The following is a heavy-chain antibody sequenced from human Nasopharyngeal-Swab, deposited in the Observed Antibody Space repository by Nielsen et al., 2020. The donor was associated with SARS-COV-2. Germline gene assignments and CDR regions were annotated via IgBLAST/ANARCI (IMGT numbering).Heavy chain of an antibody. D-gene: IGHD1-26*01. CDR1: GGSISSSSYY. Sequence: SETLSLTCTVSGGSISSSSYYWGWIRQPPGKGLEWIGSIYYSGSTYYNPSLKSRVTISVDTFKNQFSLKLSSVTAADTAVYYCARHASGSYYPGVAGNWFDPWGQGTLVTVSS. CDR2: IYYSGST. J-gene: IGHJ5*02. V-gene: IGHV4-39*01. CDR3: ARHASGSYYPGVAGNWFDP.